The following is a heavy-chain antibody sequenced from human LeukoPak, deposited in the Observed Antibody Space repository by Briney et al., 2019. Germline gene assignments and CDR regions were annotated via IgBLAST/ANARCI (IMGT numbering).Heavy chain of an antibody. V-gene: IGHV3-7*01. CDR2: IKQDGSDK. D-gene: IGHD1-1*01. J-gene: IGHJ4*02. CDR3: ARLTGTTGFDY. CDR1: GFPYSSYW. Sequence: GGSLRLSCAASGFPYSSYWMSWVRQAPGNGLEWVANIKQDGSDKYYVDSVKGRFTITRDNAKNSLYLQVNSLRADDTAVYYCARLTGTTGFDYWGQGTLVTVSS.